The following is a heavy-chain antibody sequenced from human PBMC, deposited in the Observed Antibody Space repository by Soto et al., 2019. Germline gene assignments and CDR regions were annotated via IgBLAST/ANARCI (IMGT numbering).Heavy chain of an antibody. V-gene: IGHV3-21*01. Sequence: EVQLVESGGGLVKPGGSLRLSCAASGFTFSSYSMNWVRQAPGKGLEWVSSISSSSSYIYYADSVKGRFTISRDNAKNSLYLQMNGLGAEDTAVYYWARLGVVVAATGGGYFDYWGQGTLVTVSS. CDR2: ISSSSSYI. J-gene: IGHJ4*02. D-gene: IGHD2-15*01. CDR3: ARLGVVVAATGGGYFDY. CDR1: GFTFSSYS.